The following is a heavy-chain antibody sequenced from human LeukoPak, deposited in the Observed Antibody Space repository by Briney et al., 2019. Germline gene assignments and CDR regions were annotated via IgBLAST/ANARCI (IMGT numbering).Heavy chain of an antibody. D-gene: IGHD3-22*01. CDR1: GGSISSGSYY. CDR3: ARDRYYDSSGPPD. V-gene: IGHV4-61*02. J-gene: IGHJ4*02. Sequence: SETLSLTCTVSGGSISSGSYYWSWIRQPAGKGLEWIGRIYTSGSTNYNPSLKSRFTISVDTSKTQFSLKLSSVTAADTAVYYCARDRYYDSSGPPDWGQGTLVTVSS. CDR2: IYTSGST.